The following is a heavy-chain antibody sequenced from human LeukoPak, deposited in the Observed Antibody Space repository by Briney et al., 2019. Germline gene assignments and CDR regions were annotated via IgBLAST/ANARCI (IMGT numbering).Heavy chain of an antibody. V-gene: IGHV4-31*03. J-gene: IGHJ6*02. CDR3: AREARGGSGSYVVYGMDV. D-gene: IGHD3-10*01. Sequence: SETLSLTCTVSGGSVSSSSYYWSWIRQHPGKGLEWIGYIYYSGSTYYNPSLKSRVTISVDTSKNQFSLKLSSVTAADTAVYYCAREARGGSGSYVVYGMDVWGQGTTVTVSS. CDR2: IYYSGST. CDR1: GGSVSSSSYY.